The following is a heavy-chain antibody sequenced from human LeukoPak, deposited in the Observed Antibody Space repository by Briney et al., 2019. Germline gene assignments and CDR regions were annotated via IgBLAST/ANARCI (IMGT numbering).Heavy chain of an antibody. Sequence: GGTLRLSCAASGFTFSSYGMSWVRQAPGKGLEWVSAISGSGGSTYYADSVKGRFTISRDNSMNTLYLQMNSLRAEDTAVYYCAKVRWGSDNALDSWGQGTLVTGSS. CDR1: GFTFSSYG. CDR2: ISGSGGST. D-gene: IGHD3-16*01. V-gene: IGHV3-23*01. J-gene: IGHJ4*02. CDR3: AKVRWGSDNALDS.